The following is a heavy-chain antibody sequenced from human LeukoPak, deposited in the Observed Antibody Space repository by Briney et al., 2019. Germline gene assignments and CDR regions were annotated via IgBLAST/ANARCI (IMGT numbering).Heavy chain of an antibody. CDR1: GYTFTSYG. Sequence: ASVKVSCKASGYTFTSYGISWVRQAPGQGLEWMEWISAYNGNTNYAQKLQGRVTMTTDTSTSTAYMELRSLRSDDTAVYYCAFTRGYYYYYGMDVWGQGTTVTVSS. V-gene: IGHV1-18*01. CDR3: AFTRGYYYYYGMDV. CDR2: ISAYNGNT. J-gene: IGHJ6*02.